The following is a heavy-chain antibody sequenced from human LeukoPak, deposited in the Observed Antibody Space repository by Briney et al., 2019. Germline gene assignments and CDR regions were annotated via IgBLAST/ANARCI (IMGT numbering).Heavy chain of an antibody. CDR2: IWNDGSKQ. J-gene: IGHJ5*02. CDR1: GFTFSRYG. CDR3: ARSVRVNWIDP. Sequence: PGGSLRLSCAASGFTFSRYGMHWVRQAPGKGLEWVAVIWNDGSKQYYADSVKGRFTISRDNSKNTLDLRMNSLRVEDTAVYYCARSVRVNWIDPWGQGTLVTVSS. D-gene: IGHD3-10*01. V-gene: IGHV3-30*02.